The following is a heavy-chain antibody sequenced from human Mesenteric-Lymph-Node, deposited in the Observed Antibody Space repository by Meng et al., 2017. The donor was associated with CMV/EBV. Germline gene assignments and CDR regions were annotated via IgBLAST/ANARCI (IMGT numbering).Heavy chain of an antibody. Sequence: GGSLRLSCAASGFTFTNYAMHWVRQAPGEGLEWVAVIWSHGSNKYYADSVKDRFTISRDNSKNTLYLQINSLRAEDTAVYYCAKDSIVATGTTPDFDSWGQGTLVTVSS. J-gene: IGHJ4*02. CDR3: AKDSIVATGTTPDFDS. V-gene: IGHV3-33*06. CDR2: IWSHGSNK. D-gene: IGHD1-1*01. CDR1: GFTFTNYA.